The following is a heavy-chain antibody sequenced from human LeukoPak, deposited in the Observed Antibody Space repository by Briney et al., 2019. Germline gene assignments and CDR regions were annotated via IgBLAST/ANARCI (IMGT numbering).Heavy chain of an antibody. CDR3: ARHEKWLAYDAFDI. D-gene: IGHD6-19*01. V-gene: IGHV4-39*01. CDR2: IYYSGST. J-gene: IGHJ3*02. CDR1: GGSISSSSHY. Sequence: SETLSLTCTVSGGSISSSSHYWGWIRQPPGKGLEWIGSIYYSGSTYYNPSLKSRVTISVDTSKNQFSLKLSSVTAADTAVYYCARHEKWLAYDAFDIWGQGTMVTVSS.